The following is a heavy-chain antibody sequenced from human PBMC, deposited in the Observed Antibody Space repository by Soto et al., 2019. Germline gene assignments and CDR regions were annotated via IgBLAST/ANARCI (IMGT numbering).Heavy chain of an antibody. CDR2: IYYSGST. J-gene: IGHJ5*02. D-gene: IGHD3-3*01. V-gene: IGHV4-39*01. CDR3: ARRHYYFWSGYPRNHWVDP. Sequence: SETLSLTCTVSGASISSSSYYWGWIRQPPGKGLEWIGSIYYSGSTYYNPSLKSRVTISVDTSQNQFSLKLSSVTAADTAGYYCARRHYYFWSGYPRNHWVDPWGQGTLVTVS. CDR1: GASISSSSYY.